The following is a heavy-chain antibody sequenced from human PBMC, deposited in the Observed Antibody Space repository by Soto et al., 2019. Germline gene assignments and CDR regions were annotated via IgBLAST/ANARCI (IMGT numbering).Heavy chain of an antibody. CDR1: GYIFNSFG. J-gene: IGHJ4*02. D-gene: IGHD4-17*01. V-gene: IGHV1-18*01. CDR3: ARRWTTGEIDY. Sequence: QVQLVQSGGEVKKPGASVKVSCKASGYIFNSFGISWVRQAPGQGLEWMGWISAYTGNTKYAQNFQGRVTMTTDTATSTAYRELRSLRSEDTAVYYWARRWTTGEIDYWGQGTLVTVSS. CDR2: ISAYTGNT.